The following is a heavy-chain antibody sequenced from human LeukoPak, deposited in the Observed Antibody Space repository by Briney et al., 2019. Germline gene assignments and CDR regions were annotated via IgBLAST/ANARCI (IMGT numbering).Heavy chain of an antibody. D-gene: IGHD6-19*01. CDR1: GYTFTSYG. CDR3: ARDRGIAVADYFDY. V-gene: IGHV1-18*01. Sequence: ASVKVSCKASGYTFTSYGISWVRQAPGQGLEWMGWISAYNGNTNYAQKLQGRVTMTTDTSTSTAHMELRSLRSDDTAVYYCARDRGIAVADYFDYWGQGTLVTISS. J-gene: IGHJ4*02. CDR2: ISAYNGNT.